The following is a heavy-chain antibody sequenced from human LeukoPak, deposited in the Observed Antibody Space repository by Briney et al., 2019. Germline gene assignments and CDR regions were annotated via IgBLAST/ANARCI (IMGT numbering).Heavy chain of an antibody. D-gene: IGHD3-22*01. J-gene: IGHJ5*02. V-gene: IGHV4-61*01. CDR3: ARLTYYYDSSGHYYWFDP. CDR1: AGSVSSTSYY. CDR2: IYYSGSI. Sequence: SETLSLTCTVSAGSVSSTSYYWSWLRQPPGKGLEWIGYIYYSGSINYNPSLKSRVTISLDTSKNQFSLKLSSVTAADTAVYYCARLTYYYDSSGHYYWFDPWGQGTLVTVSS.